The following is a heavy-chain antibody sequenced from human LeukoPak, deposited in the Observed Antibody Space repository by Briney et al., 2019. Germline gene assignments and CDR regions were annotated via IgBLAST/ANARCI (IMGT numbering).Heavy chain of an antibody. V-gene: IGHV1-2*04. CDR3: ARRYCGGDCYYDAFDI. Sequence: SVKDSCTPTAYTFTNNYMHWARQAPGQVLDSLGWTNPNSGGTNYAQKFQGWDTMTRDTSISTAYMELSRLRSDDTAVYYCARRYCGGDCYYDAFDIWGQGTMVTVSS. CDR1: AYTFTNNY. D-gene: IGHD2-21*02. CDR2: TNPNSGGT. J-gene: IGHJ3*02.